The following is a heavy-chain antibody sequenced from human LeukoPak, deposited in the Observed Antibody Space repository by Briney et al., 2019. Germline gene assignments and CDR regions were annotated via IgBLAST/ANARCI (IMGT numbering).Heavy chain of an antibody. D-gene: IGHD6-13*01. J-gene: IGHJ4*02. CDR2: ISAYNGNT. Sequence: ASVKVSCKASGYTFTSYDISWVRQAPGQGLEWMGWISAYNGNTNYAQKLQGRVTMTTDTSTSTAYMELRSLRSDDTAVYYCARESRIAAAGTLDYWGQGTLVTVSS. CDR1: GYTFTSYD. V-gene: IGHV1-18*01. CDR3: ARESRIAAAGTLDY.